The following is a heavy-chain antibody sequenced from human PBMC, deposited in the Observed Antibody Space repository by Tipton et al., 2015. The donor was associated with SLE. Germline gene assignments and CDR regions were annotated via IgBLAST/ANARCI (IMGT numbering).Heavy chain of an antibody. D-gene: IGHD6-13*01. Sequence: SLRLSCAASGFTFNSYGMHWVRQAPGKGLEWVAFIRYDGSNKYYADSVKGRFTISRDNSKNTLYLQMNSLRAEDTAVYYCCSIIQDYWGQGTLVTVSS. V-gene: IGHV3-30*02. J-gene: IGHJ4*02. CDR3: CSIIQDY. CDR2: IRYDGSNK. CDR1: GFTFNSYG.